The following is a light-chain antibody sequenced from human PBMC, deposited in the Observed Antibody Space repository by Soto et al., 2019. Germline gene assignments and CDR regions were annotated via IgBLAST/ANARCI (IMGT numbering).Light chain of an antibody. V-gene: IGKV3-20*01. CDR1: QSVSSN. CDR2: GAS. Sequence: EIVMTQSPAALSVSPGERATLSCRASQSVSSNSSWYPQKPGQAPRLLIYGASSSATGIPDWFSERGSGTDFTLTITRVESEDFVVYYCQQYSSPRTCGQGTKVDIK. J-gene: IGKJ1*01. CDR3: QQYSSPRT.